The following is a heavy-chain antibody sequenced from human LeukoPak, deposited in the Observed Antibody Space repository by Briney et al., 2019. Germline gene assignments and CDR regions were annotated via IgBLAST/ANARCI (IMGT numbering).Heavy chain of an antibody. D-gene: IGHD5-12*01. Sequence: GESLKISCKGSGYSFTSYWIGWVRQMPGKGLEWMGIIYPGDSDTRYSPSFQGQVPISADKSISTASLQWSSLKASDTAMYYCARHPPPLYSGYDLGFDYWGQGTLVTVSS. V-gene: IGHV5-51*01. CDR3: ARHPPPLYSGYDLGFDY. J-gene: IGHJ4*02. CDR2: IYPGDSDT. CDR1: GYSFTSYW.